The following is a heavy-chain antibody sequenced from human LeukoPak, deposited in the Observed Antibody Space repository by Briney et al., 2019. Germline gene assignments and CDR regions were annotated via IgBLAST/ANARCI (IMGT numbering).Heavy chain of an antibody. V-gene: IGHV1-46*01. CDR3: ARVTYGRDQDDAFDI. J-gene: IGHJ3*02. CDR1: GYTFTSYY. CDR2: INPSGGST. D-gene: IGHD4-17*01. Sequence: GASVKVSCKASGYTFTSYYMHWVRQAPGQGLEWMGIINPSGGSTSYAQKFQGRVTMTRDMSTSTVYMELSSLRSEDTAVYYCARVTYGRDQDDAFDIWGQGTMVTVSS.